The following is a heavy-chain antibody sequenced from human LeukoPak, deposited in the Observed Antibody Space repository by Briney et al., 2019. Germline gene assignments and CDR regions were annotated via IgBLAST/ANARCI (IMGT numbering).Heavy chain of an antibody. CDR3: ARDFWGFAEGTYHFYGMDV. D-gene: IGHD3-16*01. CDR2: ISYDGNYK. CDR1: GFTFSSEG. Sequence: PGGSLRLSCAVSGFTFSSEGMQWVRQAPGKGLEWVAVISYDGNYKYYADSVKGRFTISRDNAKNSLYLQVNSLRAEDTAVYYCARDFWGFAEGTYHFYGMDVWGQGTTVTVSS. J-gene: IGHJ6*02. V-gene: IGHV3-30*03.